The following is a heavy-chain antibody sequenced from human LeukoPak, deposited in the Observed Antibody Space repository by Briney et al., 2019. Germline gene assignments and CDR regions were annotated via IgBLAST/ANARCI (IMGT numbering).Heavy chain of an antibody. V-gene: IGHV3-23*01. CDR1: GFTFSNYA. J-gene: IGHJ4*02. CDR2: IRGGGGTT. D-gene: IGHD5-18*01. CDR3: AHVLDTARGVMDY. Sequence: GGSLRLSCAASGFTFSNYAISWVRQAPGKGLEWLSTIRGGGGTTYYADSVKGRLTISRDNSKNTLYLQINSLRAEDTAAYYCAHVLDTARGVMDYWGQGTLVTVSS.